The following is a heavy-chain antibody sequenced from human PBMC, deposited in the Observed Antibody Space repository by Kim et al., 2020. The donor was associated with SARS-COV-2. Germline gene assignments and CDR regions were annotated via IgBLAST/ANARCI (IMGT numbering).Heavy chain of an antibody. D-gene: IGHD3-10*01. CDR3: ASTHGDMHGSGSYYNVRIRPNWFDP. CDR2: ISSSSSYI. Sequence: GGSLRLSCAASGFTFSSYSMNWVRQAPGKGLEWVSSISSSSSYIYYADSVKGRFTISRDNAKNSLYLQMNSLRAEDTAVYYCASTHGDMHGSGSYYNVRIRPNWFDPWGQGTLVTVSS. CDR1: GFTFSSYS. V-gene: IGHV3-21*01. J-gene: IGHJ5*02.